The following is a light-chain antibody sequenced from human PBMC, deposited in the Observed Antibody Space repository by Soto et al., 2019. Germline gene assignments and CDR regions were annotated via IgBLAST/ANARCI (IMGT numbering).Light chain of an antibody. CDR3: SSFTSTNTVL. Sequence: QSVLTQPASVSVSPGQSITISCTGTSSDVGGYNYVSWYQQHPGKAPKLMIYNVSNRPSGVSNRFSGSKSGNTASLTISGLQAEDEGHYYCSSFTSTNTVLFGGGTKLTVL. J-gene: IGLJ2*01. CDR1: SSDVGGYNY. CDR2: NVS. V-gene: IGLV2-14*01.